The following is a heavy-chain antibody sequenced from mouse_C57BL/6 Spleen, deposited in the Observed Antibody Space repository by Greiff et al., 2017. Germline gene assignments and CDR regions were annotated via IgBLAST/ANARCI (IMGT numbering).Heavy chain of an antibody. D-gene: IGHD2-5*01. J-gene: IGHJ2*01. CDR1: GYTLTSYW. CDR3: ARGSNYEH. CDR2: IDPSDSYT. V-gene: IGHV1-69*01. Sequence: QVQLQQSGAELVMPGASVKLSCKASGYTLTSYWMHWVKQRPGQGLEWIGEIDPSDSYTNYNQKFKGKSTLTVDKSSSTAYMQLSSLTSEDSAVYYCARGSNYEHWGQGTTLTVSS.